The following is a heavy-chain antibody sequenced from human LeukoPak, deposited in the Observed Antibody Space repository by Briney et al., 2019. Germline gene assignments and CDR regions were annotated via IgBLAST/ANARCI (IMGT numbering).Heavy chain of an antibody. V-gene: IGHV4-28*01. CDR2: IYYSGGT. Sequence: SDTLSLTCAVSGYSISTTNWWGWIRPPPGKGLEWLGYIYYSGGTYYNPSLKSRVIMSVDTSKNQFSLDLSFVTAADTAVYYCARSPHRVDDAPVRDYGDYRDWYFDLWGRGTLVTVSA. CDR3: ARSPHRVDDAPVRDYGDYRDWYFDL. CDR1: GYSISTTNW. J-gene: IGHJ2*01. D-gene: IGHD4-17*01.